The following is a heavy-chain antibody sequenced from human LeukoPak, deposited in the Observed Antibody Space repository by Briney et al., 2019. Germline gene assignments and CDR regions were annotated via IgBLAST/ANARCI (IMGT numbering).Heavy chain of an antibody. Sequence: GGSLRLSCAASGFTFSSYWMHWARQGPGKGLEWVSRITSDGSSTIYADSVKGRFTISRDNAKSTVYLQMNSLRAEDTAVYFCARDRYYIFDYWGQGAPVTVSS. V-gene: IGHV3-74*01. CDR2: ITSDGSST. D-gene: IGHD3-10*01. CDR1: GFTFSSYW. CDR3: ARDRYYIFDY. J-gene: IGHJ4*02.